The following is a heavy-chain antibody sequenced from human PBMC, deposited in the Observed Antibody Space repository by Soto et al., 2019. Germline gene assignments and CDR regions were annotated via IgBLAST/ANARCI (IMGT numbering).Heavy chain of an antibody. Sequence: SETLSLTCTVSGGSISSSSYYWGWIRQPPGKGLEWIGSIYYSGSTYYNPSLKSRVTISVDTSKNQFSLKLSSVTAADTAVYYCASTINWNDVILVRTMREYYFDYWGQGTLVTVSS. CDR2: IYYSGST. J-gene: IGHJ4*02. CDR1: GGSISSSSYY. V-gene: IGHV4-39*01. CDR3: ASTINWNDVILVRTMREYYFDY. D-gene: IGHD1-20*01.